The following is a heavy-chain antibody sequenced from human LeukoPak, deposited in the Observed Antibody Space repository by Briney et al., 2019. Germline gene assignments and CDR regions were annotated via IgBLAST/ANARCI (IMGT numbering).Heavy chain of an antibody. D-gene: IGHD1-26*01. Sequence: GGSLRLSCAASGLTFSSFGMNWVRQAPGKGLEWVSYLSTSSNTIYYADSVKGRFTISRDNAKNSLYLQMNSLRDEDTALYYCAKVVGVVGATRPYYFDYWGRGTLVTVSS. V-gene: IGHV3-48*02. CDR3: AKVVGVVGATRPYYFDY. J-gene: IGHJ4*02. CDR1: GLTFSSFG. CDR2: LSTSSNTI.